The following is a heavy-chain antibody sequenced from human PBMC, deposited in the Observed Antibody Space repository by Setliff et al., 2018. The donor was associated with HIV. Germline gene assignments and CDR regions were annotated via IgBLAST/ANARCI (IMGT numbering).Heavy chain of an antibody. J-gene: IGHJ4*02. V-gene: IGHV3-30*02. CDR1: GFTFSSYG. D-gene: IGHD1-26*01. Sequence: LRLSCAASGFTFSSYGMHWVRQAPGKGLEWVAFIRYDGSNKYYADSVKGRFTISRDNSKNTLYLQMNSLRAEDTAVYYCAKDPLMWGGSYYYFDYWGQGTLVTVSS. CDR2: IRYDGSNK. CDR3: AKDPLMWGGSYYYFDY.